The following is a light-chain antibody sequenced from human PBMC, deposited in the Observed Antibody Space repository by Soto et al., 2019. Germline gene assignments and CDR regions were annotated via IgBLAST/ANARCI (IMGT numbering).Light chain of an antibody. Sequence: QSVLTQPASVSGSPGQSITISCTGTSSDVGSYNHVSWYQIHPGKAPKLIIYEVTSRPSGVSYRFSGSKSGNSASLTISGLQAEDEADYYCSSYASSSSYVFGGGTKVTVL. CDR2: EVT. V-gene: IGLV2-14*01. CDR3: SSYASSSSYV. CDR1: SSDVGSYNH. J-gene: IGLJ1*01.